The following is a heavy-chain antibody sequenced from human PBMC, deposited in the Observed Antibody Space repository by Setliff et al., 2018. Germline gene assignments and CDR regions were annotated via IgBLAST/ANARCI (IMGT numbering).Heavy chain of an antibody. V-gene: IGHV1-69*05. CDR1: GGTFSSYA. CDR2: IIPIFGTA. Sequence: GASVKVSCKASGGTFSSYAISWVRQAPGQGLEWMGGIIPIFGTANYAQKFHGRVTITTDESTSTAYMELSSLRSEDTAVYYCARDRAYYDILTGYYTHDAFDIWCQGTMVTVSS. CDR3: ARDRAYYDILTGYYTHDAFDI. J-gene: IGHJ3*02. D-gene: IGHD3-9*01.